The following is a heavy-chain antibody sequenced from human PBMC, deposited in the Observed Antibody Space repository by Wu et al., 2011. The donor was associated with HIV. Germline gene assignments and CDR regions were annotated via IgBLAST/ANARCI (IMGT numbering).Heavy chain of an antibody. CDR3: ARDRIAAANRYFDY. J-gene: IGHJ4*02. Sequence: QVQLVQSGAEVKKPGASVKVSCKASGYTFTTYYMHWVRQAPGQGFEWMGIINPSGGSTTYAQQFQGRVSMTRDTSTGIVYMELSSLRSEDTALYYCARDRIAAANRYFDYWGQGTLVTVSS. D-gene: IGHD6-13*01. V-gene: IGHV1-46*01. CDR1: GYTFTTYY. CDR2: INPSGGST.